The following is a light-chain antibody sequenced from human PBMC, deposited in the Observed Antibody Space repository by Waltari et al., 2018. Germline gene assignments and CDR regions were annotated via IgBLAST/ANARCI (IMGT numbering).Light chain of an antibody. CDR3: CSYAGSNWV. J-gene: IGLJ3*02. Sequence: QSALTQPAPLSGSPGQSHTISCYATSSDLGRYDLAPWYQQHPGRAPKLMIYEGSKRPSGVSNRFSGSKSGNTASLTISGLQAEDEADYYCCSYAGSNWVFGGGTKLTVL. V-gene: IGLV2-23*01. CDR2: EGS. CDR1: SSDLGRYDL.